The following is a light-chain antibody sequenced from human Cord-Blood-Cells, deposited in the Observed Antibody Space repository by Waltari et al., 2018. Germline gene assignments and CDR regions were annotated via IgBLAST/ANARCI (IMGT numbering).Light chain of an antibody. CDR3: QQYNSYPLT. CDR1: HSISSW. J-gene: IGKJ4*01. V-gene: IGKV1-5*03. Sequence: DIQMTQSPYTLSASVGDRVTITCRASHSISSWLAWYQQKPGKAPKLLIYKASSLESGVPSRFSGSGSGTEFTLTISSLQPDDFATYYCQQYNSYPLTFGGGTKVEIK. CDR2: KAS.